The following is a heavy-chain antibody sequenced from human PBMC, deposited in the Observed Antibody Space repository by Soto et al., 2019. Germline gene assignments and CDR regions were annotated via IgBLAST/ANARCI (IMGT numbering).Heavy chain of an antibody. CDR3: ARDMVRGVTNWFDP. CDR1: GGSISSYY. CDR2: IYYSGST. J-gene: IGHJ5*02. V-gene: IGHV4-59*01. D-gene: IGHD3-10*01. Sequence: SDTLSLTCTVAGGSISSYYWSWIRQPPGKGLEWIGYIYYSGSTNYNPSLKSRVTISVDTSKNQFSLKLSSVTAADTAVYYCARDMVRGVTNWFDPWGQGTLVTVS.